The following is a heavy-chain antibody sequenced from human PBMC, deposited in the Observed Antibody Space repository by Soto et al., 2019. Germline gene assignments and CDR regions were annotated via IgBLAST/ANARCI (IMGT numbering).Heavy chain of an antibody. D-gene: IGHD2-2*01. J-gene: IGHJ4*02. V-gene: IGHV4-34*01. Sequence: SETLSLTCAVYGGSFSGYYWSWIRQPPGKGLEWIGEINHSGSTNYNPSLESRLTISVDTSKNQFPLKLSSVTAADTAEYYCAAKYCSSSSCSFDYWGQGTLVTVSS. CDR3: AAKYCSSSSCSFDY. CDR2: INHSGST. CDR1: GGSFSGYY.